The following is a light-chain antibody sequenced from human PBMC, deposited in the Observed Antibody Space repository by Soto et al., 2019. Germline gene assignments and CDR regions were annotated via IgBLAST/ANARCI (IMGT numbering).Light chain of an antibody. CDR1: QSVSSSY. Sequence: EIVMTQSPATLSVSPGERDPLSCRARQSVSSSYLAWYQQNPGQAPRLLIYGASSRATGIPDRFSGSGSGTDFTLTISRLEPEDFAVYYCQQYGSSPPITFGQGTRLEIK. CDR3: QQYGSSPPIT. J-gene: IGKJ5*01. V-gene: IGKV3-20*01. CDR2: GAS.